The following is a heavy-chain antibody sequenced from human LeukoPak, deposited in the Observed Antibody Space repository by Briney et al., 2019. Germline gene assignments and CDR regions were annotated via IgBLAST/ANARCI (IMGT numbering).Heavy chain of an antibody. J-gene: IGHJ5*02. Sequence: PSETLSLTCAVYGGSFSGYYWSWIRQPPGKGLEWIGEINHSGNTNYNPSLKSRVTISVDTSKNQFSLKLSSVTAADTAVYYCARGSAAALVPWGQGTLVTVSS. V-gene: IGHV4-34*01. CDR2: INHSGNT. D-gene: IGHD6-13*01. CDR1: GGSFSGYY. CDR3: ARGSAAALVP.